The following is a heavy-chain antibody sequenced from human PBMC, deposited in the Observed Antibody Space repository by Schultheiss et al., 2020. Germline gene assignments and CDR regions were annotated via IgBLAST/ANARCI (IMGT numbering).Heavy chain of an antibody. CDR1: GYSISSGYY. D-gene: IGHD2/OR15-2a*01. Sequence: SQTLSLTCTVSGYSISSGYYWGWIRQPAGKGLEWIGEINHSGSTYYNPSLKSRVTISVDTSKNQFSLKLSSVTAADTAVYYCARERPFREGLYYYYYMDVWGKETTVTVSS. J-gene: IGHJ6*03. V-gene: IGHV4-38-2*02. CDR2: INHSGST. CDR3: ARERPFREGLYYYYYMDV.